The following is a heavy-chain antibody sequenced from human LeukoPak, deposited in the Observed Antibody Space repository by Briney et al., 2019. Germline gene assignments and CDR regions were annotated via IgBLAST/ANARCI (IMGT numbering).Heavy chain of an antibody. CDR2: ISGSGGST. Sequence: GGSLRLSCAASGFTFSSYAMSWVRQAPGKGLEWVSAISGSGGSTYYADSVKGRFTISRDNSKNTLYLQMNSLRAEDTAVYYCARHGDFWSGYYTIWGHGTMVTVSS. CDR3: ARHGDFWSGYYTI. D-gene: IGHD3-3*01. J-gene: IGHJ3*02. V-gene: IGHV3-23*01. CDR1: GFTFSSYA.